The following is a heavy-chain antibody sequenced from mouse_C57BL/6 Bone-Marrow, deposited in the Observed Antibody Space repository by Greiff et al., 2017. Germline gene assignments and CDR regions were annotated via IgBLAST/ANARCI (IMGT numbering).Heavy chain of an antibody. D-gene: IGHD1-1*01. Sequence: VQLQQSGAELVKPGASVKLSCTASGFNIKDYYMHWVKQRTEQGLEWIGRIDPVDGETKYAPKFQGKATITADTSSNTAYLQFSSLTSEDTAVYACSKDDGSGVECDFWCKGTTRTVSS. CDR1: GFNIKDYY. J-gene: IGHJ2*01. V-gene: IGHV14-2*01. CDR3: SKDDGSGVECDF. CDR2: IDPVDGET.